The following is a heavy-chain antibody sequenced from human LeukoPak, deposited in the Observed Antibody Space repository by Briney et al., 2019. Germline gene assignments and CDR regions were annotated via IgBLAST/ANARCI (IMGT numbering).Heavy chain of an antibody. D-gene: IGHD3-22*01. J-gene: IGHJ3*02. Sequence: GGSLRLSCAASGFTFSSYEMNWVRQAPGKGLEWVSYISSSGSTIYYADSVKGRFTISRDNAKNSLYLQMNGLRAEDMAVYYCARDYHTFSYYDSSGRHDAFDIWGQGTMVTVSS. CDR1: GFTFSSYE. V-gene: IGHV3-48*03. CDR3: ARDYHTFSYYDSSGRHDAFDI. CDR2: ISSSGSTI.